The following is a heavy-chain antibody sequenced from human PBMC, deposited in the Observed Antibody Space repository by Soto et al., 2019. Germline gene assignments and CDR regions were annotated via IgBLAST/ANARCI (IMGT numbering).Heavy chain of an antibody. V-gene: IGHV3-33*01. CDR1: GFTFSSYG. D-gene: IGHD4-4*01. Sequence: QVQLVESGGGVVQPGRSLRLSCAASGFTFSSYGMHWVRQAPGKGLEWVAVIWYDGSNKYYADSVKGRFTISRDNSKNTXFLQMNSLRAEDTAVYYCARDLPTTVTTYYYYGMDVWGQGTTVTVSS. J-gene: IGHJ6*02. CDR3: ARDLPTTVTTYYYYGMDV. CDR2: IWYDGSNK.